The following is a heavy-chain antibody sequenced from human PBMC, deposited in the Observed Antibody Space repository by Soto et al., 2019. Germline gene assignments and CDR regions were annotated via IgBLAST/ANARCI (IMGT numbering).Heavy chain of an antibody. Sequence: GESLKISCAASGFTFSSYAMSWVRQAPGKGLEWVSAISGSGGSTYYADSVKGRFTISRDNSKNTLYLQMNSLRAEDPAVYYCAKDGGPRYGYFDYWGQGTLVTVSS. J-gene: IGHJ4*02. D-gene: IGHD5-18*01. CDR2: ISGSGGST. CDR3: AKDGGPRYGYFDY. V-gene: IGHV3-23*01. CDR1: GFTFSSYA.